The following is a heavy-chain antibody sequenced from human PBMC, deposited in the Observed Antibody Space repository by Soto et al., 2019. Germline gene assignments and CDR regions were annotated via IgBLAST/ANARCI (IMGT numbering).Heavy chain of an antibody. CDR3: AMLGGWSGGSSGMEV. Sequence: EVQLVESGGGLVQPGGSLRLSCAASGLIFSDYHMDWVRQAPGKGLEWVGRIRRKANSYTTEYAASVKGRCTISRDDSTSSLYLQMNSMKSEDTAVYYCAMLGGWSGGSSGMEVWGQGTTVTVSS. J-gene: IGHJ6*02. CDR1: GLIFSDYH. V-gene: IGHV3-72*01. D-gene: IGHD6-19*01. CDR2: IRRKANSYTT.